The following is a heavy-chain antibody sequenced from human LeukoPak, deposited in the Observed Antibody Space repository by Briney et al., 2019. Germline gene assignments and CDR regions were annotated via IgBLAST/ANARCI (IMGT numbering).Heavy chain of an antibody. V-gene: IGHV4-59*12. Sequence: PSETLSLTCTVSGGSISSYYWSWIRQPPGKGLEWIGNIYYSGSTNYNPSLKSRVTISVDTSKNQFSLKLSSVTAADTAAYYCARDKDGIDSGSIDYWGQGTLVTVSS. CDR1: GGSISSYY. CDR3: ARDKDGIDSGSIDY. J-gene: IGHJ4*02. CDR2: IYYSGST. D-gene: IGHD1-26*01.